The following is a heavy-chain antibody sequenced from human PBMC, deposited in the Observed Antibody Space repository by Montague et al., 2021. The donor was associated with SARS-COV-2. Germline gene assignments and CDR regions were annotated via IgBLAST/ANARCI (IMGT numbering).Heavy chain of an antibody. J-gene: IGHJ6*02. CDR1: GGSISSYY. Sequence: SETLSLTCTVAGGSISSYYWSWIRQPPGRGLEWFGYINYSGSTNXNPSLKSRVTMSVDTSKNQFSLNLSSVTAADTAVYYCARNLVVHYWYGMDVWGQGTTVTVSS. CDR3: ARNLVVHYWYGMDV. CDR2: INYSGST. V-gene: IGHV4-59*01. D-gene: IGHD2-15*01.